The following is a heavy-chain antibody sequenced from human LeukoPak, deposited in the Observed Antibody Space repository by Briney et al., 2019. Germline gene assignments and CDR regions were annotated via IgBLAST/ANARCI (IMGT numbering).Heavy chain of an antibody. CDR1: GFTVTSNY. J-gene: IGHJ4*02. CDR2: IYSGGST. Sequence: GGSLRLSCAAFGFTVTSNYMSWVRQAPGKGLEWVSVIYSGGSTYYADSVKGRFTISTDNSKNTLYLQMNSLRAEDTAVYYCARVRDLYRDYWGQGTLVTVSS. V-gene: IGHV3-66*01. CDR3: ARVRDLYRDY. D-gene: IGHD2-2*02.